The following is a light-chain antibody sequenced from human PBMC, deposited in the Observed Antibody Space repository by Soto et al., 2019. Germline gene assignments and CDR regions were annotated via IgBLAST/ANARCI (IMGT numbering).Light chain of an antibody. J-gene: IGLJ3*02. V-gene: IGLV2-14*03. CDR2: DVT. CDR1: SRDVGGYNF. CDR3: NSFTSNNTWV. Sequence: QSALTQPASVSGSPGQSITISCTGTSRDVGGYNFVAWYQQHPGRAPKLMMYDVTNRPSGISNRFSGSKSGNTASLTISGLQPEDEADYYCNSFTSNNTWVFGGGTKLTVL.